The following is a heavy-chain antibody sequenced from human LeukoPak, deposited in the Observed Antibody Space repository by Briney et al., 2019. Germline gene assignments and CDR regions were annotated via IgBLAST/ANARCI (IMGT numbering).Heavy chain of an antibody. V-gene: IGHV1-46*01. CDR1: GYTFTTYY. J-gene: IGHJ6*03. D-gene: IGHD3-10*01. CDR3: ARDGVDGSGRLRYYYVDV. Sequence: ASVKVSCKASGYTFTTYYMHWVQQAPGQGLEWMGIINPSDSSTNYAQMFQGRVTMTRDMSTSTVYMELSSLRSEDTAIYYCARDGVDGSGRLRYYYVDVWGKGTTVTVSS. CDR2: INPSDSST.